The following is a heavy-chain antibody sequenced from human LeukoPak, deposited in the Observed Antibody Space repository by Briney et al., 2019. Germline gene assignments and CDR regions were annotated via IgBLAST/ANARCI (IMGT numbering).Heavy chain of an antibody. CDR3: ARVQMMPIVVVPGWFDP. CDR1: GYTFTSYG. CDR2: ISAYNGNT. D-gene: IGHD2-2*01. Sequence: GASVKVSCKASGYTFTSYGISWVRQAPGQGLEWMGWISAYNGNTNYAQKLQGRVTMTTDTSTSTAYMKLRSLRSDDTAVYYCARVQMMPIVVVPGWFDPWGQGTLVTVSS. V-gene: IGHV1-18*01. J-gene: IGHJ5*02.